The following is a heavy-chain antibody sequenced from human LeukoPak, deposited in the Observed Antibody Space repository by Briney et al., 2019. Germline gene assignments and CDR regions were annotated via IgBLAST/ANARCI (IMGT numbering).Heavy chain of an antibody. CDR1: GFTVSSNY. D-gene: IGHD3-10*01. V-gene: IGHV3-53*01. CDR2: IYSGGST. J-gene: IGHJ4*02. CDR3: ARESGSGSYLRGELDF. Sequence: GGSLRLSCAASGFTVSSNYMSWVRQAPGKGLEWVSVIYSGGSTYYADSVKGRFTISRDNSKNTLYLQMNSLRAEDTAVYYCARESGSGSYLRGELDFWGQGNLVTVSS.